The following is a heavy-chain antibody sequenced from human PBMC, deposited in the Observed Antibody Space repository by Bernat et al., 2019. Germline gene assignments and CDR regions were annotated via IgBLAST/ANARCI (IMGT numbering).Heavy chain of an antibody. Sequence: EVQLVESGGGLVQPGGSLRLSCAASGFTVSSSYISWVRQAPGKGLEWVSVIYIGGRTYYVDSVKGRFTISSDNSKNTLYLQMNSLKTEDTAVYYCARDPYTSGWSIGLVWGQGTLVTVSS. J-gene: IGHJ4*02. V-gene: IGHV3-66*02. CDR3: ARDPYTSGWSIGLV. CDR2: IYIGGRT. D-gene: IGHD6-19*01. CDR1: GFTVSSSY.